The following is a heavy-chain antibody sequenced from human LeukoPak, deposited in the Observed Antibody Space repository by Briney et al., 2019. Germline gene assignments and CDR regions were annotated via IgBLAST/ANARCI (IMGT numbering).Heavy chain of an antibody. CDR1: GSTFTDSY. Sequence: ASVKVSCKASGSTFTDSYIHRVRQAPGQGLSWMGWINPNSGGTNYAHEFQGRVTMTRDTSITTAYMELTRLTSDDTAVYYCARGGRGPFDPWGQGTLVTVSS. CDR3: ARGGRGPFDP. D-gene: IGHD3-10*01. CDR2: INPNSGGT. J-gene: IGHJ5*02. V-gene: IGHV1-2*07.